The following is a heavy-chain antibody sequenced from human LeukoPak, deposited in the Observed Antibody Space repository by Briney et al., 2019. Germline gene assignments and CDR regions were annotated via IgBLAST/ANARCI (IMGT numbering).Heavy chain of an antibody. CDR3: ARDGNGFNSGWSAFFDY. CDR1: GFTFSSYA. CDR2: ISYDGSNE. Sequence: QPGGSLRLSCAASGFTFSSYAIHWVRQAPGKGLEWVAVISYDGSNEYYADSVKGRFIISRDDPWNTLYLQMNSLRGEDTALYYCARDGNGFNSGWSAFFDYWGQGTLVTVSS. D-gene: IGHD6-19*01. V-gene: IGHV3-30*04. J-gene: IGHJ4*01.